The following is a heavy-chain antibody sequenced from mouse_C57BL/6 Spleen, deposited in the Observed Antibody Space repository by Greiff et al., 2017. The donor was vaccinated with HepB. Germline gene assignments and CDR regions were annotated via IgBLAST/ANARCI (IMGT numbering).Heavy chain of an antibody. CDR3: ARSETAQASYAMDY. V-gene: IGHV1-80*01. CDR1: GYAFSSYW. D-gene: IGHD3-2*02. CDR2: IYPGDGDT. Sequence: QVQLQQSGAELLKPGASVKISCKASGYAFSSYWMNWVKQRPGKGLEWIGQIYPGDGDTNYNGKFKGKATLTADKSSSTAYMQLSSLTSEDSAVYFCARSETAQASYAMDYWGQGTSVTVSS. J-gene: IGHJ4*01.